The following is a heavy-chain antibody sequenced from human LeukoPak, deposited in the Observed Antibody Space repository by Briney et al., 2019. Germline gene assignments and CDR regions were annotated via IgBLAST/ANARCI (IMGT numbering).Heavy chain of an antibody. V-gene: IGHV3-33*01. J-gene: IGHJ4*02. CDR2: IWYDGSDK. Sequence: PGGSLRLSCAASGFTFSSYGIHWVRQAPGKGLEWVAVIWYDGSDKYYADFVKGRFIISRGNSKNTLYLQMNSLRAEDTAVYYCVRDVRIAAAALSYWGQGTLVTVYS. CDR1: GFTFSSYG. CDR3: VRDVRIAAAALSY. D-gene: IGHD6-25*01.